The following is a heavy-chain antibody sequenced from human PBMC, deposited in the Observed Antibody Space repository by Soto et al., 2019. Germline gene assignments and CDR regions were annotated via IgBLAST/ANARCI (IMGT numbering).Heavy chain of an antibody. V-gene: IGHV4-39*01. CDR1: GGSISSSSYY. D-gene: IGHD6-13*01. Sequence: SETLSLTCTVSGGSISSSSYYWGWIRQPPGKGLEWIGSIYYSGSTYYNPSLKSRVTISVDTSKNQFSLKLSSVTAADTAVYYCARHRENGGEQQLPGDYYYYGMDVWGQGTTVTVSS. CDR3: ARHRENGGEQQLPGDYYYYGMDV. J-gene: IGHJ6*02. CDR2: IYYSGST.